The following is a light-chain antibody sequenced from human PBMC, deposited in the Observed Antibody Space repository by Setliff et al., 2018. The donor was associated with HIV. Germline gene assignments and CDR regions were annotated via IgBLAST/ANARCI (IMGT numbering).Light chain of an antibody. V-gene: IGLV2-14*03. CDR2: DVS. CDR3: TSYTSSNTYV. Sequence: QSXLTQPASVSGSPGQSITISCTGTSSDVGAYHYVSWYQQYPGKAPKLMIYDVSKRPSGVSDRFSGSKSGNTASLTISGLQAEDEADYYCTSYTSSNTYVFGTGTKVTVL. CDR1: SSDVGAYHY. J-gene: IGLJ1*01.